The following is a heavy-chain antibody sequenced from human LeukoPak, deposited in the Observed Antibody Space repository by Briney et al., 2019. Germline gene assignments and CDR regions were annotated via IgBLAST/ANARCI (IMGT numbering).Heavy chain of an antibody. CDR2: IWYDGSNK. CDR3: AGSYYTVFDY. Sequence: GGSLRLSCAASGFTFSNYGMHWVRQAPGKGLEWVALIWYDGSNKYYADSVKGRFTISRDNSKNTLYLQMNSLRAEDTAVYYCAGSYYTVFDYWGQEPWSPSPQ. D-gene: IGHD3-10*01. J-gene: IGHJ4*01. V-gene: IGHV3-33*01. CDR1: GFTFSNYG.